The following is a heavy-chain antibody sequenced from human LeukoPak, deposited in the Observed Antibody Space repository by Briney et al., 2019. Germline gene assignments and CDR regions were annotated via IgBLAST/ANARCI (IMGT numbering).Heavy chain of an antibody. J-gene: IGHJ4*02. CDR1: GYTFTGYY. CDR3: ARESAGVYVPEYYFDY. Sequence: ASVKVSCKASGYTFTGYYMHWVRQAPGQGLEWMGWINPNSGGTNYAQKFQGRVTMTRDTSISTAYMELSRLRSDDTAVYYCARESAGVYVPEYYFDYWGQGPLVTVSS. CDR2: INPNSGGT. D-gene: IGHD2-8*01. V-gene: IGHV1-2*02.